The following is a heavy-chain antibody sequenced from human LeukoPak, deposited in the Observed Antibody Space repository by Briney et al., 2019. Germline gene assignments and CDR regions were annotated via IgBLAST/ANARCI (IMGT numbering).Heavy chain of an antibody. CDR2: INKDGSAT. J-gene: IGHJ6*02. D-gene: IGHD1-26*01. V-gene: IGHV3-43*02. Sequence: GGSLRLSCEASGFTFDAYAMHWVRHAPGKGLEWVSLINKDGSATYYADSVKGRFTISRDNSKNSLYLQMNSLRSEDTALYYCATWAFYHSLDVWGQGTTVTVSS. CDR3: ATWAFYHSLDV. CDR1: GFTFDAYA.